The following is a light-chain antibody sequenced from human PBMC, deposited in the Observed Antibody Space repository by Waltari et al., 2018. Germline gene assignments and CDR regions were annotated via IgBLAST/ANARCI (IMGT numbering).Light chain of an antibody. CDR2: GVS. Sequence: QSALTQAASVSGSPGQPIPISCTGTSSDIGSYHYVPWYQQHPGKAPKPIIYGVSNRPSGVSNRFSGSKSGNTASLTISGLQAEDEADYYCNSYANSNTRVFGGGTKLTVL. CDR3: NSYANSNTRV. J-gene: IGLJ3*02. V-gene: IGLV2-14*03. CDR1: SSDIGSYHY.